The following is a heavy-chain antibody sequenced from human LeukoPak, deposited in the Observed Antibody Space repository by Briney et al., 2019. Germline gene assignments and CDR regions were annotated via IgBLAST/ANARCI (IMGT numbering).Heavy chain of an antibody. J-gene: IGHJ4*02. CDR1: GLTVSTNY. CDR3: ARTFLSGDGYKVGYFGY. D-gene: IGHD5-24*01. CDR2: IYSSGST. V-gene: IGHV3-53*01. Sequence: GESLKISRAVSGLTVSTNYMSWVRQAPGKGLEWLSLIYSSGSTYYADSVKGRFTISRDNSRNTLYLQMNSLTAEDTAMYYCARTFLSGDGYKVGYFGYWGPGTLVTVSS.